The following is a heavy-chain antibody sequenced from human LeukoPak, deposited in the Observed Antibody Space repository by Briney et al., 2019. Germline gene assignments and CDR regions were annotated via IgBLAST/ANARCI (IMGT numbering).Heavy chain of an antibody. D-gene: IGHD3-3*01. Sequence: VSVKVSCKASGYTFTSYDINWVRQATGQGLEWMGWMNPNSGNTGYAQKFQGRVTMTRNTSISTAYMELSSLRSEDTAVYYCARGGYHFGVVIESDYWGQGTLVTVSS. CDR3: ARGGYHFGVVIESDY. J-gene: IGHJ4*02. V-gene: IGHV1-8*01. CDR2: MNPNSGNT. CDR1: GYTFTSYD.